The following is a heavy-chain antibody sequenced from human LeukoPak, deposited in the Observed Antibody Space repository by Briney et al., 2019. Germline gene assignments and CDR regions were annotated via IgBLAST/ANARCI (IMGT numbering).Heavy chain of an antibody. Sequence: ASVKVSCKTSGYTFTGYYIHWVRQAPGQGLEWMGRINPNSGGTDYAQKFQGRVTMTRDTSISTAYMELSRLSSDDTAVYYCARVLFDFWSGFGSWGQGTLVTVSS. V-gene: IGHV1-2*06. CDR2: INPNSGGT. CDR3: ARVLFDFWSGFGS. D-gene: IGHD3-3*01. J-gene: IGHJ4*02. CDR1: GYTFTGYY.